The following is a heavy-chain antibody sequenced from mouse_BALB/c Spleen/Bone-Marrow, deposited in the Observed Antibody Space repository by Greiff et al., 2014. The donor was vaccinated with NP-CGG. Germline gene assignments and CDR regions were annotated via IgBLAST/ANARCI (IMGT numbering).Heavy chain of an antibody. D-gene: IGHD1-1*01. CDR1: RFTFSSYT. CDR3: ARHGYYGSRAMDY. CDR2: ISNGGGST. V-gene: IGHV5-12-2*01. J-gene: IGHJ4*01. Sequence: EVQRVESGGGLVQPGGSLKLSCAASRFTFSSYTMSWVRQTPEKRLEWVAYISNGGGSTYYPDTVKGRFTISRDNAKNTLYLQMSSLKSEDTAMYYCARHGYYGSRAMDYWGQGTSVTVSS.